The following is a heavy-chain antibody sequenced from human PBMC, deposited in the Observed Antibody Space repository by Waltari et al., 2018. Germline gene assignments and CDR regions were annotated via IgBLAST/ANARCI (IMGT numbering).Heavy chain of an antibody. CDR1: GFTFSYYS. CDR3: ARKRYGSGSYSVDY. J-gene: IGHJ4*02. D-gene: IGHD3-10*01. CDR2: IGGSRSTI. Sequence: EVLLVESGGGLVQPGGSLRLSCAASGFTFSYYSMNWVRQAPGKGLEWVSYIGGSRSTIYYADSWKGRFTISRDKAKNSLYLQMNSLRDEDTAVYYCARKRYGSGSYSVDYWGQGTLVTVSS. V-gene: IGHV3-48*02.